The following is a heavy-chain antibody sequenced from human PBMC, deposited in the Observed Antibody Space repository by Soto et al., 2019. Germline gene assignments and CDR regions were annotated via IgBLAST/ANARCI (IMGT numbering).Heavy chain of an antibody. V-gene: IGHV3-23*01. J-gene: IGHJ4*02. Sequence: GGSLRLSSAASGFTFSNYAMSWVRQAPGKGLEWVSAISASVGSTYYTVSVKGRFTISRDNSKNTLYLQMNSLRAEDTAVYYCAKGGQSYVYWGQGTLVTVSS. CDR1: GFTFSNYA. D-gene: IGHD3-10*01. CDR3: AKGGQSYVY. CDR2: ISASVGST.